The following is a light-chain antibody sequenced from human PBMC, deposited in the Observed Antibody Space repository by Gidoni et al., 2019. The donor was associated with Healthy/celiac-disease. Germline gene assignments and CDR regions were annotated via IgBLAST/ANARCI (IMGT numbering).Light chain of an antibody. Sequence: QSALTPPASVPGSPGQSITISCTGTSSDVGSYNLVSWYQQHPGKAPKLMIYEGSKRPTGVSNRFSGSKSGNTASLTISGLQAEDEADYYCCSYAGSSTFVVFGGGTKLTVL. CDR3: CSYAGSSTFVV. J-gene: IGLJ2*01. V-gene: IGLV2-23*03. CDR2: EGS. CDR1: SSDVGSYNL.